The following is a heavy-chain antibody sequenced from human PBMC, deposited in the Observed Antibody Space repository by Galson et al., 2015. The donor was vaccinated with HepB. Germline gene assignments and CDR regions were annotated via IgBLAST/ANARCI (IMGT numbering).Heavy chain of an antibody. J-gene: IGHJ4*02. D-gene: IGHD5-12*01. Sequence: SLRLSCAASGFTFSSYAMHWVRQAPGKGLEWVAVISYDGSNKYYADSVKGRFTISRDNSKNTLYLQMNSLRAEDTAVYYCARVATGNEIDYWGQGTLVTVSS. CDR1: GFTFSSYA. V-gene: IGHV3-30-3*01. CDR3: ARVATGNEIDY. CDR2: ISYDGSNK.